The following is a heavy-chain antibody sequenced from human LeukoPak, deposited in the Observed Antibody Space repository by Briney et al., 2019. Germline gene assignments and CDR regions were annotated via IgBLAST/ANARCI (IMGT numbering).Heavy chain of an antibody. J-gene: IGHJ4*02. CDR3: AKGAYDSSGYRWLDY. CDR1: GFTFSSYA. D-gene: IGHD3-22*01. V-gene: IGHV3-23*01. CDR2: ISGSGGST. Sequence: GGSLRLSCAASGFTFSSYAMSWVRQAPGKGLEWVSAISGSGGSTCYADSVKGRFTISRDNSKNTLYLQMNSLRAEDTAVYYCAKGAYDSSGYRWLDYWGQGTLVTVSS.